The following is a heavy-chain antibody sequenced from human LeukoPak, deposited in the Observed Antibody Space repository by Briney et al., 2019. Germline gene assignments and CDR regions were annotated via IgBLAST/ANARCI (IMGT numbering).Heavy chain of an antibody. CDR3: ARLVFPGVSFPFGTRRGSNGLFDY. CDR2: IYTSGST. J-gene: IGHJ4*02. D-gene: IGHD2-21*01. CDR1: GVSVSNFY. Sequence: SETLSLTCTVSGVSVSNFYWSWIRQPAGKGLEWIGRIYTSGSTNYNPSLKSRVTISVDTSKNQFSLKLSSVTAADTAVYYCARLVFPGVSFPFGTRRGSNGLFDYWGQGTLVTVSS. V-gene: IGHV4-4*07.